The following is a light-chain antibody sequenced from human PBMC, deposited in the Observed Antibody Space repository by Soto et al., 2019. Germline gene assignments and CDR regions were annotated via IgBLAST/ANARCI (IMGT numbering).Light chain of an antibody. CDR3: QHYNHWPQLS. Sequence: EIVLTQSPGTLSLSPGERATLSCRAIQSVISSYLAWYQQKPGQAPRLLIYGASSRATGIPDRFGGSGSGTEFTLTISSLQSEDSALYYCQHYNHWPQLSFGGGTKVDIK. CDR1: QSVISSY. V-gene: IGKV3-20*01. CDR2: GAS. J-gene: IGKJ4*01.